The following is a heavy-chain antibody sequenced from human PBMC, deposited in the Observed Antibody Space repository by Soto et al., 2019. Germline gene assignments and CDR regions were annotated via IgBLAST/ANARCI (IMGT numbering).Heavy chain of an antibody. J-gene: IGHJ6*02. Sequence: PSATLSLTCTASGGSVSSGSYYWSWIRQPPGKGLEWIGNIYYSGSTNYNPSLKSRVTISVDTSKNQFSLKLSSVTAADTAVYYCARDLRIVVVTAPTGYYYGMDVWGQGTTVTVSS. CDR2: IYYSGST. CDR3: ARDLRIVVVTAPTGYYYGMDV. D-gene: IGHD2-21*02. V-gene: IGHV4-61*01. CDR1: GGSVSSGSYY.